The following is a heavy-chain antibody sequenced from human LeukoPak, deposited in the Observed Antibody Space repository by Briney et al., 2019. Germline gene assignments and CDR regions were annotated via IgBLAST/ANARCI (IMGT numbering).Heavy chain of an antibody. Sequence: PGGSLRLSCAASGFTFSSYSMNWVRQAPGKGLEWVSYISSSSSTIYYADSVKGRFTISRDNAKNSLYLQMNGLRDEDTAVYYCAGITVTTTYDAFDIWGQGTMVTVSS. D-gene: IGHD4-17*01. CDR1: GFTFSSYS. CDR2: ISSSSSTI. J-gene: IGHJ3*02. V-gene: IGHV3-48*02. CDR3: AGITVTTTYDAFDI.